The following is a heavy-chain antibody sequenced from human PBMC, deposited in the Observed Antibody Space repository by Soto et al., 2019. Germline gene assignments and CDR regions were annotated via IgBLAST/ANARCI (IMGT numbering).Heavy chain of an antibody. J-gene: IGHJ4*02. V-gene: IGHV3-33*01. D-gene: IGHD2-2*01. CDR3: ARGDCSSTSCYEFRY. Sequence: QVQLVESGGGVVQPGRSLRLSCAASGFTFSSYGMHWVRQAPGKGLEWVAVIWYDGSNKYYADSVKGRFTISRDNSKNTLYLQMNSLRAEDTAVYYCARGDCSSTSCYEFRYWGQGTLVTGSS. CDR1: GFTFSSYG. CDR2: IWYDGSNK.